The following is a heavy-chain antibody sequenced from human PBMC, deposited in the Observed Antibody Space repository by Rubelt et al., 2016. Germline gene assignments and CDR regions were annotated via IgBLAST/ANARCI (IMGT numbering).Heavy chain of an antibody. CDR2: IRGSGGST. CDR3: AKGHSNLDY. V-gene: IGHV3-23*01. D-gene: IGHD6-13*01. J-gene: IGHJ4*02. Sequence: WVSAIRGSGGSTYYADSVRGRFTISRDNSRNTLYLQMNSLRAEDTAVYYCAKGHSNLDYWGQGTLVTVSS.